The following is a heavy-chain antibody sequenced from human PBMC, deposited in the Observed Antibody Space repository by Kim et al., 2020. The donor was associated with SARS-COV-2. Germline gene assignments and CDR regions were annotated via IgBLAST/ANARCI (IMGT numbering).Heavy chain of an antibody. CDR1: GGSISSYY. CDR3: ARVSAFSSGWPQAAWYFDL. CDR2: IYYSGST. V-gene: IGHV4-59*01. J-gene: IGHJ2*01. Sequence: SETLSLTCTVSGGSISSYYWSWIRQPPGKGLEWIGYIYYSGSTNYNPSLKSRVTISVDTSKNQFSLKLSSVTAADTAVYYCARVSAFSSGWPQAAWYFDLWGRGTLVTVSS. D-gene: IGHD6-19*01.